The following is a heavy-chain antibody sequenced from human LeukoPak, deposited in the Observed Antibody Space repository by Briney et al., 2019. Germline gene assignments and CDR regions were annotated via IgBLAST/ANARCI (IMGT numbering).Heavy chain of an antibody. CDR2: ISSSSSYI. CDR1: GFTFSNFA. V-gene: IGHV3-21*01. CDR3: ARGSGSYVSGDAFDI. J-gene: IGHJ3*02. Sequence: GGSLRLSCAASGFTFSNFAMRWVRQAPGKGLEWVSSISSSSSYIHYADSVKGRFTISRDNAKNSLYLQMNSLRAEDTAVYFCARGSGSYVSGDAFDIWGQGTMVTVSS. D-gene: IGHD1-26*01.